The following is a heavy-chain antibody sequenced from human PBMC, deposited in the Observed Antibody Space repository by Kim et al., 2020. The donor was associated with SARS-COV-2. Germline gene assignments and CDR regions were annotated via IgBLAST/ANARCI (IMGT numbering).Heavy chain of an antibody. J-gene: IGHJ6*02. CDR3: SRDIVVVPAAIRGPKYYYYGIDV. CDR1: GYSFTSYW. D-gene: IGHD2-2*02. Sequence: GESLKISCKGSGYSFTSYWIGWVRQMPGKGLEWMGIIYPGDSDTRYSPSFQGQVTISADKSISTAYLQWNSLKASDTAMYYCSRDIVVVPAAIRGPKYYYYGIDVWGQGTTVTVAS. CDR2: IYPGDSDT. V-gene: IGHV5-51*01.